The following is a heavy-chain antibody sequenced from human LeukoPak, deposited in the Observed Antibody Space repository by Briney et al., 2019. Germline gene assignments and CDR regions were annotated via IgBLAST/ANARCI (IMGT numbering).Heavy chain of an antibody. Sequence: PGGSLRLSCAASGFTFSSYAMSWVRQAPGKGLEWVSGLSGSGGGTFYADSVKGRFIIFRDNSKNTLYLQMNSLRAEDTAVYYCAKGSPLLRGALDYWGQGTLVTVSS. V-gene: IGHV3-23*01. J-gene: IGHJ4*02. CDR2: LSGSGGGT. D-gene: IGHD3-10*01. CDR3: AKGSPLLRGALDY. CDR1: GFTFSSYA.